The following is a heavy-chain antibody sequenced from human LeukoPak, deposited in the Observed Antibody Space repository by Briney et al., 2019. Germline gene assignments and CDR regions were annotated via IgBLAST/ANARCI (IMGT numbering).Heavy chain of an antibody. CDR3: ASAYYYDSSGYQSNVDY. J-gene: IGHJ4*02. CDR1: GFTFSNHA. CDR2: ISGGGETS. V-gene: IGHV3-23*01. Sequence: TGGSLRLSCVASGFTFSNHAMNWVRQAPGEGLEWVSVISGGGETSYYADSVKGRFTISRDNSKNTLYLQMNSLRAEDTAVYYCASAYYYDSSGYQSNVDYWGQGTLVTVSS. D-gene: IGHD3-22*01.